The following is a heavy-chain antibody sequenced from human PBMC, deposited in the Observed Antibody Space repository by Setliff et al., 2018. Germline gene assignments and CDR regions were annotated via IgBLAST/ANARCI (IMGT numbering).Heavy chain of an antibody. D-gene: IGHD4-17*01. CDR2: IFYSGSS. V-gene: IGHV4-59*01. CDR1: DGSFSDYY. Sequence: PSETLSLTCAVYDGSFSDYYWSWIRQPPGKGLEWIGYIFYSGSSNYNPSLQSRVSISVDTSKNQLSLKLDSLTAADTAVYFCARLPRTVTHFDYWGQGALVTVSS. J-gene: IGHJ4*02. CDR3: ARLPRTVTHFDY.